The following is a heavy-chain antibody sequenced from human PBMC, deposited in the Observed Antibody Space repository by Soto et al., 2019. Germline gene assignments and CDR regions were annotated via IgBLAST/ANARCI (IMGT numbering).Heavy chain of an antibody. CDR1: GYTFTSYG. Sequence: ASVKVSCKASGYTFTSYGISWVRQAPGQGLEWMGWISAYNGNTNYAQKLQGRVTMTTDTSTSTAYMELRSLRSDDTAVYYCARRYYYDSSGYCDYWGQGTLVTVSS. CDR3: ARRYYYDSSGYCDY. V-gene: IGHV1-18*01. J-gene: IGHJ4*02. D-gene: IGHD3-22*01. CDR2: ISAYNGNT.